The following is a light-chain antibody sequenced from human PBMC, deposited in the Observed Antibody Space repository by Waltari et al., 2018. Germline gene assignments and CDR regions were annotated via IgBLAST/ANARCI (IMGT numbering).Light chain of an antibody. J-gene: IGLJ3*02. Sequence: YELTQPPSVSVSPGHTARITCSGAALPKKYAFWYQQKSGQAPVLVIYDDDKRPSGIPERFSGSSSGSMATLTITGAQVGDEADYYCYSADGSGDLGVFGGGTKVTVL. CDR3: YSADGSGDLGV. CDR2: DDD. CDR1: ALPKKY. V-gene: IGLV3-10*01.